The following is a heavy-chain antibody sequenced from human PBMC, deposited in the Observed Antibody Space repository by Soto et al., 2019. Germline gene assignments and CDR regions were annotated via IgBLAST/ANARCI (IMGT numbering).Heavy chain of an antibody. J-gene: IGHJ6*02. CDR2: IIPIFGTA. D-gene: IGHD4-17*01. V-gene: IGHV1-69*13. Sequence: GASVKVSCKASGGTFSSYAISWVRQAPGQGLEWMGGIIPIFGTANYAQKFQGRVTITADESTSTAYMELSSLRSEDTAVYYCAREGDGYGDGIGMDVWGQGTTVTVSS. CDR3: AREGDGYGDGIGMDV. CDR1: GGTFSSYA.